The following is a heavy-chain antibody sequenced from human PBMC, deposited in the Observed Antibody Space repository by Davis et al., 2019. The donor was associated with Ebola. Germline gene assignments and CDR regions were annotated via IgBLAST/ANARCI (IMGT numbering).Heavy chain of an antibody. CDR3: ARAPPAVLRYFDWLLPSHNWFDP. D-gene: IGHD3-9*01. CDR1: GFTFSSYW. Sequence: GESLKISCAASGFTFSSYWMSWVRQAPGKGLEWVANIKQDGSEKYYVDSVKGRFTISRDNAKNSLYLQMNSLRAEDTAVYYCARAPPAVLRYFDWLLPSHNWFDPWGQGTLVTVSS. V-gene: IGHV3-7*03. J-gene: IGHJ5*02. CDR2: IKQDGSEK.